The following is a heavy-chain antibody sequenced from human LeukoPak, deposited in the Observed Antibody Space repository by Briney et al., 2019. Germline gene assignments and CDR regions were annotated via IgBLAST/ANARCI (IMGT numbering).Heavy chain of an antibody. Sequence: PSETLSLTCTVSGGSISSYYWSWVRQAPGKGLEWVSYISSSGSTIYYADSVKGRFTISRDNAKNPLYLQMNSLRAEDTAVYYCAELGITMIGGVWGKGTTVTISS. CDR2: ISSSGSTI. CDR3: AELGITMIGGV. D-gene: IGHD3-10*02. V-gene: IGHV3-48*03. J-gene: IGHJ6*04. CDR1: GGSISSYY.